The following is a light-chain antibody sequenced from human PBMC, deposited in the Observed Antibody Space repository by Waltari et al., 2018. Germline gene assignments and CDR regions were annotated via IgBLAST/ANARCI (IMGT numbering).Light chain of an antibody. V-gene: IGLV3-21*04. J-gene: IGLJ2*01. CDR1: DIGSQT. CDR3: QVWDSSNDHPVV. CDR2: YDS. Sequence: SYVLTQPPSVSVAPGKTARVICGGNDIGSQTVHWYQQKPGQAPVVVISYDSDRLSGIPGRYAGSNSEDTATLTIRRVEAGDEADYYCQVWDSSNDHPVVFGGGTKLTV.